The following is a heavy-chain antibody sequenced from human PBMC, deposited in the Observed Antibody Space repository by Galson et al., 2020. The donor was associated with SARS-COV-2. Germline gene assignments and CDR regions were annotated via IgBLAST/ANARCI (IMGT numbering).Heavy chain of an antibody. CDR1: GGSISSYY. CDR2: IYYSGST. CDR3: ARYGVVDYYDSSGYDTNAVDS. Sequence: SETLSLTCTVSGGSISSYYWSWIRQPPGKGLEWIGYIYYSGSTNYNPSLKSRVTISVDTSKNQFSLKLSSVTAADTAVYYCARYGVVDYYDSSGYDTNAVDSGGQGTMVTVSS. V-gene: IGHV4-59*01. J-gene: IGHJ3*02. D-gene: IGHD3-22*01.